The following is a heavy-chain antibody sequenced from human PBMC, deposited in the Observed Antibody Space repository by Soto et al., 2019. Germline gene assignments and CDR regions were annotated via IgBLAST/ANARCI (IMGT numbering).Heavy chain of an antibody. CDR1: GAKSISGSGC. V-gene: IGHV4-31*03. D-gene: IGHD6-13*01. J-gene: IGHJ4*02. CDR2: ISNSGST. Sequence: SVTLCVSSTVSGAKSISGSGCWSCIQQLPGKGLEWIGYISNSGSTYYNPSLKSRVTISVDTSKNQFSLRVSSVTAADTATYYCAHRQVYSSSPHTIYFDYWGQGTLVTVSS. CDR3: AHRQVYSSSPHTIYFDY.